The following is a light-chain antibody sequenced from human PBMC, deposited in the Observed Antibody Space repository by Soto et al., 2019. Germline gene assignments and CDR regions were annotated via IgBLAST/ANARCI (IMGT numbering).Light chain of an antibody. CDR3: QQFDSPPLT. Sequence: DIQMTQSPSSLSASVGDRVTIICQASQDITNYLNWYQQKPGKAPKLLIHDSSNLETGVPSRFIGSGSGTYFSFTISSLQPEDIATYFCQQFDSPPLTFGQGTRLEIK. J-gene: IGKJ5*01. V-gene: IGKV1-33*01. CDR2: DSS. CDR1: QDITNY.